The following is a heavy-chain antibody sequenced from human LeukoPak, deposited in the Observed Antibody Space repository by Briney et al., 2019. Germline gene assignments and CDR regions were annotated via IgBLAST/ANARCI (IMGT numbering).Heavy chain of an antibody. Sequence: GGSLRLSCAASGFTFSDYYMSWIRQAPGKGLEWVSYISSSGSTIYYADSVKGRFTISRDNAKNSLYLQMNSLRAEDTAVYYCASVDIAARPFDPWGQGTLVTVSS. D-gene: IGHD6-6*01. J-gene: IGHJ5*02. CDR3: ASVDIAARPFDP. V-gene: IGHV3-11*04. CDR1: GFTFSDYY. CDR2: ISSSGSTI.